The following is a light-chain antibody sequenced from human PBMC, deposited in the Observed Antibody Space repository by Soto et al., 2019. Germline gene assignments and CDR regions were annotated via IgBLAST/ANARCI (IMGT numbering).Light chain of an antibody. CDR1: SSDIGAYNY. CDR3: FSFTTDWTHV. CDR2: EVS. J-gene: IGLJ1*01. Sequence: QSVLTQPDSVSGSPGQSITISCTGSSSDIGAYNYASWFQQYPGKAPKLIISEVSNRPSGVSNRFSGSKSGTAASLTISGLQTEDEADYFCFSFTTDWTHVFGTGTKVTVL. V-gene: IGLV2-14*01.